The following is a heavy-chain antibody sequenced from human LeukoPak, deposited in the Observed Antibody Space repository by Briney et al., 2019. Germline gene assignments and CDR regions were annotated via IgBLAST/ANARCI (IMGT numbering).Heavy chain of an antibody. V-gene: IGHV1-69*04. D-gene: IGHD1-7*01. CDR1: GGTFNSYA. J-gene: IGHJ4*02. CDR2: IIPILGIA. Sequence: SVKVSCKASGGTFNSYAISWVRQAPGQGLEWMGRIIPILGIANYAQKFQGRVTITADKSTSTAYMELSSLTSEDTAVYYCATTKASNWHLTVSPLDFWGQGTLVSVSS. CDR3: ATTKASNWHLTVSPLDF.